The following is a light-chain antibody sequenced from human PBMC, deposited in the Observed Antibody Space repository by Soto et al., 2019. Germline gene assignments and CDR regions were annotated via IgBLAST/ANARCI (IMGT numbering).Light chain of an antibody. CDR2: LEGSGSY. CDR3: ETWDSNTRV. V-gene: IGLV4-60*02. Sequence: QSVLTQSSSASASLGSSVKLTCTLSSGHSNYNIAWHQQQPGKAPRYLMKLEGSGSYNKGSGVPDRFSGSSSGADRYLTISNLKIEDEADYYCETWDSNTRVFGGGTKLTVL. J-gene: IGLJ3*02. CDR1: SGHSNYN.